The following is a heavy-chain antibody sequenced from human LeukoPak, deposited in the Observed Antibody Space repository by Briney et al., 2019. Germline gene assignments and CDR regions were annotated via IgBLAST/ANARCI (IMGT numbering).Heavy chain of an antibody. D-gene: IGHD3-22*01. V-gene: IGHV3-23*01. CDR1: GFIFNNYA. CDR2: ISGSGGSA. J-gene: IGHJ4*02. Sequence: GGSLRLSCAASGFIFNNYAMSWVRQAPGKGLEWVSGISGSGGSAHYADSVKGRFTISRDSSRSTLDLQMNSLRAEDTAVYYCAKDNYYDSNGPTFFDYWGQGTLVTVSS. CDR3: AKDNYYDSNGPTFFDY.